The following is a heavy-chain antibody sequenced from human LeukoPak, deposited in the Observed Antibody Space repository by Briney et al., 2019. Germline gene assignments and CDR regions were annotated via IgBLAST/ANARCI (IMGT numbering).Heavy chain of an antibody. J-gene: IGHJ4*02. D-gene: IGHD3-16*01. CDR1: RFTFSDHY. Sequence: GGSLRLSCAASRFTFSDHYMDWVRQAPGKGLEWVGRTRNKANSYTTEYAASVKGRFTISRDDSKNPLYLQMNSLKTEDTAVYYCARDLRGNFDYWGQGTLVTVSS. CDR2: TRNKANSYTT. CDR3: ARDLRGNFDY. V-gene: IGHV3-72*01.